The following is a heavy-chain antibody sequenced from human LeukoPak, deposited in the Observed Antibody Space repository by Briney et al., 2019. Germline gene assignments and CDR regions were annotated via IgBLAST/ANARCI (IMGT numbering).Heavy chain of an antibody. J-gene: IGHJ5*02. Sequence: PSETLSLTCAVYGGSFSDYYWTYVRQPPGKGLEWIGEINHRGSTNYSPSLKSRVTILIDTSKNQFSLKLSSVTAADSAVYYCARGNPPRGVFDLPRGLDPWGQGTLVTVSS. CDR3: ARGNPPRGVFDLPRGLDP. CDR1: GGSFSDYY. D-gene: IGHD3-9*01. CDR2: INHRGST. V-gene: IGHV4-34*01.